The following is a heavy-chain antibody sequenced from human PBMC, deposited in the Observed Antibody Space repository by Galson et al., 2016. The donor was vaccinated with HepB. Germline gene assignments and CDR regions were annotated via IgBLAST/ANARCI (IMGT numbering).Heavy chain of an antibody. Sequence: SLRLSCAASGFSFSTYTMGWVRQAPGKGLEWVSTFDFHTGWTLYADSVKGLFTISRDTSKNTLYMQMNSLRVEDTAIYYCSKAYSGGSPNRAFDFRGQGTVVTVSP. J-gene: IGHJ3*01. V-gene: IGHV3-23*01. CDR3: SKAYSGGSPNRAFDF. D-gene: IGHD2-15*01. CDR2: FDFHTGWT. CDR1: GFSFSTYT.